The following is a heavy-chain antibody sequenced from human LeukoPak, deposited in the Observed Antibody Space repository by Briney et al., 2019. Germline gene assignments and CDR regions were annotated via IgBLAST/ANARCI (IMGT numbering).Heavy chain of an antibody. CDR1: GFTFSSYW. Sequence: QPGGSLRLSCAASGFTFSSYWMHWVRQAPGKGLVWVSRINSDGSSTIYADSVKGRFTISRDNAKNTLYLQMNSLRAEDTAVYYSANSPAGTNYWGQGTLVTVSS. D-gene: IGHD6-13*01. V-gene: IGHV3-74*01. J-gene: IGHJ4*02. CDR2: INSDGSST. CDR3: ANSPAGTNY.